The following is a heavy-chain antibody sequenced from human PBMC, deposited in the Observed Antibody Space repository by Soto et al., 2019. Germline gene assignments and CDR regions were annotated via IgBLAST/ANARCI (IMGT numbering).Heavy chain of an antibody. CDR2: ISYDGSNK. Sequence: GSLRLSCAASGFTFSSYGMHWVRQAPGKGLEWVAVISYDGSNKYYADSVKGRFTISLDTSKNQFSLKLSSVTAADTAVYYCARHAFGSGVWGQGTTVTVSS. J-gene: IGHJ6*02. CDR3: ARHAFGSGV. CDR1: GFTFSSYG. V-gene: IGHV3-30*03. D-gene: IGHD3-10*01.